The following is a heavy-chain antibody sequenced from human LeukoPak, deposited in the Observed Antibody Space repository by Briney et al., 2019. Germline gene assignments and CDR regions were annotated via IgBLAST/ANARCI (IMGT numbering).Heavy chain of an antibody. CDR1: GYTFSSYD. Sequence: ASVKVSCKASGYTFSSYDINWVRQATGQGLEWMGWMNPKSGNTGYAQKFQGRVTITWNTSISTAYMELSSLTSEDTAVYYCARGLTLSSIAAQEQNLWGQGTLVTVSS. V-gene: IGHV1-8*03. J-gene: IGHJ4*02. D-gene: IGHD6-6*01. CDR3: ARGLTLSSIAAQEQNL. CDR2: MNPKSGNT.